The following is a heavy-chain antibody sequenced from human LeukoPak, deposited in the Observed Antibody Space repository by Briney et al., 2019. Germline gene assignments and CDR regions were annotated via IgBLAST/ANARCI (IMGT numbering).Heavy chain of an antibody. CDR1: SGSISSSTYY. D-gene: IGHD2-2*01. V-gene: IGHV4-39*02. CDR3: ARGSPYHF. J-gene: IGHJ4*02. Sequence: SETLSLTCPVSSGSISSSTYYWGWLRQPPGKGLEYIASIDYSGSTYYNPTVKSPVTISVDTSRHPFYLKLSSVTAAASAVYYRARGSPYHFWGQGTLVTVSS. CDR2: IDYSGST.